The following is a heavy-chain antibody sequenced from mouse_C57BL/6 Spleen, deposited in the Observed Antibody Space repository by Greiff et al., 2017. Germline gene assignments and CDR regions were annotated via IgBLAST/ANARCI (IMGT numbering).Heavy chain of an antibody. CDR3: ARRGYYDYDGYAMDD. CDR1: GYTFTSYW. CDR2: IYPGSGST. Sequence: VQLQQPGAELVKPGASVKMSCKASGYTFTSYWITWVKQRPGQGLEWIGDIYPGSGSTNYNEKFKSKATLTVDTSSSTAYMQLSSLTSEDSAVYYCARRGYYDYDGYAMDDWGQGTSVTVSS. J-gene: IGHJ4*01. D-gene: IGHD2-4*01. V-gene: IGHV1-55*01.